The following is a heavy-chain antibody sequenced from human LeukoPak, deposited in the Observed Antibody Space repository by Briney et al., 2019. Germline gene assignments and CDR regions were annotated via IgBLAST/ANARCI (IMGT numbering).Heavy chain of an antibody. CDR1: GYTFTNYY. V-gene: IGHV1-46*01. J-gene: IGHJ5*02. Sequence: GASVKVSCKASGYTFTNYYIHWVRQAPGQGLEWMGMINPSGGRTTYAKKFQGRVTMTRDMSTSTVYMELSSLRSEDTAVYYCARSGDSSVSPDVNWFDPWGQGTLVTVSS. D-gene: IGHD6-19*01. CDR3: ARSGDSSVSPDVNWFDP. CDR2: INPSGGRT.